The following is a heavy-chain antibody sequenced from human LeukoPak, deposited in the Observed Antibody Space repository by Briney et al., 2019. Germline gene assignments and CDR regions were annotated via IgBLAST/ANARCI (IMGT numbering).Heavy chain of an antibody. J-gene: IGHJ4*02. CDR3: ATYSSSKTGRVFDY. CDR1: GFTFSTYW. Sequence: GGSLRLSCAASGFTFSTYWMYWVRQAPGKGLEWVANIKQDGSEKYYVDSVKGRFTISRDNAKNSLYLQMNSLRAEDTAVYYCATYSSSKTGRVFDYWGQGTLVTVSS. D-gene: IGHD6-6*01. V-gene: IGHV3-7*01. CDR2: IKQDGSEK.